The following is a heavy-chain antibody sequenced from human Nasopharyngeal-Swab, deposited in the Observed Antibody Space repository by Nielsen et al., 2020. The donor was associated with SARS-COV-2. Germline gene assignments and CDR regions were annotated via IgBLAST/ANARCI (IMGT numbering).Heavy chain of an antibody. CDR3: ARDRFTGSGLNMDV. Sequence: GESLKISCAASGFTFSSYGMHWVRQAPGKGLEWVAVIWYDGSNKYYADSVKGRFTISRDNSKNTLYLQMNSLRAEDTAVYYCARDRFTGSGLNMDVWGQGTTVTVSS. J-gene: IGHJ6*02. D-gene: IGHD2-15*01. CDR2: IWYDGSNK. CDR1: GFTFSSYG. V-gene: IGHV3-33*01.